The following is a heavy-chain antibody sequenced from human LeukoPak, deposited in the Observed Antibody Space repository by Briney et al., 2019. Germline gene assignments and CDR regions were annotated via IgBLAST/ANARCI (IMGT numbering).Heavy chain of an antibody. CDR2: ISWNSGSI. CDR1: GFTFDDYA. V-gene: IGHV3-9*01. J-gene: IGHJ6*03. CDR3: ARESFPAAIKDPHYYMDV. D-gene: IGHD2-2*02. Sequence: QPGRSLRLSCAASGFTFDDYAMHWVRQAPGKGLEWVSGISWNSGSIGYADSVKGRFTISRDNAKNSLYLQMNSLRAEDTALYHCARESFPAAIKDPHYYMDVWGKGTTVTVSS.